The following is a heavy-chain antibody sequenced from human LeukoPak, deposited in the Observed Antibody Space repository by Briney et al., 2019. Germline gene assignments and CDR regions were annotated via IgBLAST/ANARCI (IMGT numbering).Heavy chain of an antibody. CDR3: ARDGGMSVATINGPDY. J-gene: IGHJ4*02. CDR2: ISYDGSNK. Sequence: GGSLRLSCAASGFTFSSYWMSWVRQAPGKGLEWVAVISYDGSNKYYADSVKGRFTISRDNSKNTLYLQMNSLRAEDTAVYYCARDGGMSVATINGPDYWGQGTLVTVSS. CDR1: GFTFSSYW. D-gene: IGHD5-24*01. V-gene: IGHV3-30-3*01.